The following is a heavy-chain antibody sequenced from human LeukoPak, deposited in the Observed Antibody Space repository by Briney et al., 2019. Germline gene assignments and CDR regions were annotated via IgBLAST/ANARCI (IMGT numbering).Heavy chain of an antibody. V-gene: IGHV3-21*01. D-gene: IGHD5-24*01. CDR3: ARARQSGMTYDAFDI. CDR1: GFTFSTYS. CDR2: ISSSSSYI. Sequence: PGGSLRLSCAASGFTFSTYSMNWVRQAPGKGLEWVSSISSSSSYIYSADSVKGRFTISGDNAKNSLYLQMNSLRAEDTAVYYCARARQSGMTYDAFDIWGQGTMVTVSS. J-gene: IGHJ3*02.